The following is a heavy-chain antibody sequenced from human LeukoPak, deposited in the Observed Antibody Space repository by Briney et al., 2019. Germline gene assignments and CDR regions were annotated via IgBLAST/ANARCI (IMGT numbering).Heavy chain of an antibody. D-gene: IGHD5-12*01. J-gene: IGHJ4*02. CDR1: GFTFSSYG. V-gene: IGHV3-23*01. CDR2: IDGSGGST. Sequence: GGSLRLSCAGAGFTFSSYGMSWVRQAPGKGLEWVSAIDGSGGSTYYTDSVKGRFTISRDNSKNTLYQQMNGLRVEDTAVYYCAKDSPVATVWGQGTLVTVSS. CDR3: AKDSPVATV.